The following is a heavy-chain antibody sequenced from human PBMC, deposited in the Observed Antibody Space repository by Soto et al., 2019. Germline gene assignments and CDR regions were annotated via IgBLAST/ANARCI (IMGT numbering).Heavy chain of an antibody. J-gene: IGHJ4*02. CDR3: GRDEGQGDQRFLDY. CDR1: GHTSRNNG. Sequence: QVRLVQSGAEVGQPGASVKVSCKASGHTSRNNGISWVRQAPGQGLEWMGFINANTGATNYARKFRGRLTLTTDTFTRRVDMELRSLRSDDTAVYYCGRDEGQGDQRFLDYWGQGTLVTVSS. CDR2: INANTGAT. V-gene: IGHV1-18*01. D-gene: IGHD3-16*01.